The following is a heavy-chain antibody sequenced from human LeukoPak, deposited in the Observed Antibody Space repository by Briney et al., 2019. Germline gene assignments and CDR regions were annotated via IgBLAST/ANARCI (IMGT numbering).Heavy chain of an antibody. Sequence: PSETLSLTCAVYGGSFSGYYWSWIRQPPGKGLEWIGEINHSGSTNYNPSLKSRVTISVDTSKNQFSLKLSSMTAADTAVYYCARGVGYCSSTSCYTYYYGMDVWGQGTTVTVSS. D-gene: IGHD2-2*01. CDR3: ARGVGYCSSTSCYTYYYGMDV. CDR1: GGSFSGYY. J-gene: IGHJ6*02. V-gene: IGHV4-34*01. CDR2: INHSGST.